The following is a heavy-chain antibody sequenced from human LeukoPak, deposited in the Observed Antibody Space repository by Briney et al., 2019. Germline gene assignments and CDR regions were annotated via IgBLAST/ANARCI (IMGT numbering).Heavy chain of an antibody. CDR1: GYSFTTHW. J-gene: IGHJ4*02. CDR3: TRLASRRDPDKTSGQAYFDI. D-gene: IGHD1-7*01. Sequence: GESLKISCKGSGYSFTTHWIAWVRQMPGKGLEWMGIIYPGDSDIKYSPSFQGQVTISADKSISTAYLQWSSLQAADTAMYYCTRLASRRDPDKTSGQAYFDIWGQGTLVTVSS. V-gene: IGHV5-51*01. CDR2: IYPGDSDI.